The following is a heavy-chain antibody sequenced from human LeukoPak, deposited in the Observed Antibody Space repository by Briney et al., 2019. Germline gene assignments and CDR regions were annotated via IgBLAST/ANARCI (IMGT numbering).Heavy chain of an antibody. Sequence: GGSLRLSCAASGFTFSIYAMSWVRLAPGKGLEWVANIKQDGSEKYYVDSVKGRFTISRDNAKNSLYLQMNSLRAEDTAVYYCARDKRVGITGTTNPPLDYWGQGTLVTVSS. V-gene: IGHV3-7*01. CDR2: IKQDGSEK. D-gene: IGHD1-7*01. CDR1: GFTFSIYA. J-gene: IGHJ4*02. CDR3: ARDKRVGITGTTNPPLDY.